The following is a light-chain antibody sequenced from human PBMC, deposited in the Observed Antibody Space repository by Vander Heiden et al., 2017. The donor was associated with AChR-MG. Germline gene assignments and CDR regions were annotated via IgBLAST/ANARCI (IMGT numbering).Light chain of an antibody. CDR1: QSVSSD. J-gene: IGKJ2*01. V-gene: IGKV3-15*01. CDR2: GAS. CDR3: QQYNNWPPGMYT. Sequence: LSVSPADRATLTCRPSQSVSSDLAWYQQKPGQAPKLLIYGASTRATGIPARFDGSSSRAEFTHTIISLRSEDFAVYCCQQYNNWPPGMYTFGQGTKLEIK.